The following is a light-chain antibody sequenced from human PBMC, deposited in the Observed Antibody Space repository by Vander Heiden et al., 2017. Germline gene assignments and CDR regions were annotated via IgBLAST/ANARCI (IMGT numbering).Light chain of an antibody. CDR3: NSYAGSNNVV. Sequence: QSALTQPPSASGSPGQSVTISCTGTSSDVGGYKYVSCYQQHPGKAPKLMIYEVSKRPSGVPDRFSGSKSGNTASLTVSGLQAEDEADYYCNSYAGSNNVVFGGGTKLTVL. J-gene: IGLJ2*01. V-gene: IGLV2-8*01. CDR2: EVS. CDR1: SSDVGGYKY.